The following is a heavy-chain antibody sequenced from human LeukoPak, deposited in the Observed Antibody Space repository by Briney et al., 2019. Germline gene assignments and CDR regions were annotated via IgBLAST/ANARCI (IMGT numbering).Heavy chain of an antibody. CDR3: ARNLSVPSGSYYFDY. J-gene: IGHJ4*02. CDR1: GFTFSSYA. D-gene: IGHD1-26*01. CDR2: ISGSGGST. V-gene: IGHV3-23*01. Sequence: GGSLRLSCAASGFTFSSYAMSWVRQAPGKGLEWVSAISGSGGSTYYADSVKGRFTISRDNSKNTLYLQMNSLRAEDTAVYYCARNLSVPSGSYYFDYWGQGTLVTVSS.